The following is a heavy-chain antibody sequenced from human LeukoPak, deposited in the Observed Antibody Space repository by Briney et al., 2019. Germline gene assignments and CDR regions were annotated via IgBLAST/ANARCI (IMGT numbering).Heavy chain of an antibody. D-gene: IGHD5-18*01. CDR3: ARGPEYSYAISGDYYYYGMDV. V-gene: IGHV4-39*07. J-gene: IGHJ6*02. CDR2: IDYRERT. Sequence: SEPLTLTCTVSGGSITTSGHYWGWIRQPPGKGLEWIGSIDYRERTTYNPSLKSRVTISADTSRNQFSLKLSSVTAADTAVYYCARGPEYSYAISGDYYYYGMDVWGQGTTVTVSS. CDR1: GGSITTSGHY.